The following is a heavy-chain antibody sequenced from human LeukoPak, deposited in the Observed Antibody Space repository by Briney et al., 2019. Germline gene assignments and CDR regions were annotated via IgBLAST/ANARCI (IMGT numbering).Heavy chain of an antibody. D-gene: IGHD4-23*01. V-gene: IGHV3-11*01. J-gene: IGHJ4*02. CDR2: ISSSGSTI. CDR3: AREGATVVTPRPFDY. Sequence: GGSLRLSCAASGFTFSDYYMNWIRQAPGRGLEWVSYISSSGSTIYYADSVKGRFTISRDNAKNSLYLQMNSLRAEDTAVYYCAREGATVVTPRPFDYWGQGTLVTVSS. CDR1: GFTFSDYY.